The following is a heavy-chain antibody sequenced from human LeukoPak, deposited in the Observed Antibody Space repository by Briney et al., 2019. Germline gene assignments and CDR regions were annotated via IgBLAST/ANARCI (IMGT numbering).Heavy chain of an antibody. Sequence: GESLKLSCQGSGYTFTTYWIGWVRQMPGEGLEWMGIIYPGDSDTTYSPSFQGQVTFSADKSISTAYLQWRSLKASDTAMYYCARNSHSNGMDVWGQGTTVTVSS. CDR2: IYPGDSDT. CDR1: GYTFTTYW. CDR3: ARNSHSNGMDV. V-gene: IGHV5-51*01. D-gene: IGHD2-15*01. J-gene: IGHJ6*02.